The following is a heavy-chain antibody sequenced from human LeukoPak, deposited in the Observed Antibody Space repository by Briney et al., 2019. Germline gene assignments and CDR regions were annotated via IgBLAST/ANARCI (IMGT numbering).Heavy chain of an antibody. CDR1: GGSISSSSYY. Sequence: SETLSLTCTVSGGSISSSSYYWGWIRQPPGKGLEWIGSIYYSGSTYYNPSLKSRVTISVDTSKNQFSLKLSSVTAADTAVYYCARAQTDYDILTGYYGNWFDPWGQGTLVTVSS. CDR3: ARAQTDYDILTGYYGNWFDP. D-gene: IGHD3-9*01. CDR2: IYYSGST. J-gene: IGHJ5*02. V-gene: IGHV4-39*07.